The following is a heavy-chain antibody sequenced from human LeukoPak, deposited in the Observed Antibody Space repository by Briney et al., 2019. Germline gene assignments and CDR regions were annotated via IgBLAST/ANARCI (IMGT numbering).Heavy chain of an antibody. Sequence: KSSETLSLTCAVYGGSFSGYYWSWLRQPPGKGLEWIGEISHSGSTNYNPSLKSRVTISVDTSKNQFSLKLSSVTAADTAVYYCARRAKFLFDYWGQGTLVTVSS. CDR1: GGSFSGYY. J-gene: IGHJ4*02. CDR2: ISHSGST. V-gene: IGHV4-34*01. CDR3: ARRAKFLFDY.